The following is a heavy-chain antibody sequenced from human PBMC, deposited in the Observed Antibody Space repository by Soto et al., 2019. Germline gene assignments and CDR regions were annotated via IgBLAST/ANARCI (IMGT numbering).Heavy chain of an antibody. J-gene: IGHJ5*02. CDR2: VSGHSRSI. CDR3: AKTNPSRAHTRGWNDWFDP. V-gene: IGHV3-23*01. Sequence: DVQLLESGGGLVQPGGSLRLTCAASGFTLSNYAMSWVRQAPGKGLEWVSVVSGHSRSIYYADSVTSRFTIARDNSKTTLYLQMNSLRVEDTAVYLCAKTNPSRAHTRGWNDWFDPWGQGTLVTVSS. CDR1: GFTLSNYA. D-gene: IGHD1-1*01.